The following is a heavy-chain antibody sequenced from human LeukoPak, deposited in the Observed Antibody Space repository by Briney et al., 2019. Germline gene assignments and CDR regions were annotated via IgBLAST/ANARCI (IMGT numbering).Heavy chain of an antibody. J-gene: IGHJ1*01. Sequence: GGTLRLSCAASGFTFSSYGMSWVRQAPGKGLEWVSAISGSGASTYYADSVKGRFTFSRDNSKNTLYLHMNSLRAEDTAIYYCAKGTQQYGFQHWGQGTLVTVSS. CDR3: AKGTQQYGFQH. CDR2: ISGSGAST. V-gene: IGHV3-23*01. D-gene: IGHD5-18*01. CDR1: GFTFSSYG.